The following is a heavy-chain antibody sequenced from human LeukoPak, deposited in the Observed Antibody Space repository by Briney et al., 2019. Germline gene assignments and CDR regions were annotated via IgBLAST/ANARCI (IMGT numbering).Heavy chain of an antibody. CDR2: IYYSGST. Sequence: KPSETLSLTCTISGGSISSYYWSWIRQPPGKGLEWIGYIYYSGSTNYNPSLKSRVTISVDTSKNQFSLKLSSVTAADTAVYYCARLLAGCPGGRCRAHFDYWGQGTLVTVSS. V-gene: IGHV4-59*01. CDR1: GGSISSYY. J-gene: IGHJ4*02. D-gene: IGHD2-15*01. CDR3: ARLLAGCPGGRCRAHFDY.